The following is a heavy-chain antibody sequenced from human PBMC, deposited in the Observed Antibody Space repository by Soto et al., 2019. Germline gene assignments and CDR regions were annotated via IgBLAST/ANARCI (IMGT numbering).Heavy chain of an antibody. CDR2: IKTDGSEK. CDR1: GFTFSDYW. J-gene: IGHJ4*02. CDR3: ASSMGRGGNDY. D-gene: IGHD3-10*01. V-gene: IGHV3-7*05. Sequence: EVQLVESGGGLVQPGGSLRLSCAASGFTFSDYWMSWVRQAPGKGLECVANIKTDGSEKYYVYPVKGRFTISRDNAKNSLYLQMNSLRAEDTAVYYCASSMGRGGNDYWGQGTLVGVSS.